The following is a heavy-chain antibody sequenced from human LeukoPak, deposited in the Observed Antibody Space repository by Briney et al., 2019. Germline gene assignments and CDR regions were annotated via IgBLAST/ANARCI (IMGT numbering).Heavy chain of an antibody. CDR3: AREGMTTVISLDY. CDR1: GFTFSSYA. J-gene: IGHJ4*02. Sequence: GGSLRLSCAASGFTFSSYAMSWVRQAPGKGLEWVSGIRGSGGTTYYADSVKGRFTISRDNSKNTLYLQMNSLRAEDTAVYYCAREGMTTVISLDYWGQGTLVTVSS. V-gene: IGHV3-23*01. D-gene: IGHD4-17*01. CDR2: IRGSGGTT.